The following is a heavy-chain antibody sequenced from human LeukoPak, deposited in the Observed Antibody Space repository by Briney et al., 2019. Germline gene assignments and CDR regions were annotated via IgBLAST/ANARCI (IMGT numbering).Heavy chain of an antibody. D-gene: IGHD2-15*01. Sequence: SETLSLTCTVSGGSVSSGSYYWSWLRQPPGTGLEWIGYIYYSGSTNYNPSLKSRVTISVDTSKNQFSLKLSSVTAADTAVYYCARGVVVVAAYFDYWGQGTLVTVSS. V-gene: IGHV4-61*01. CDR3: ARGVVVVAAYFDY. CDR2: IYYSGST. CDR1: GGSVSSGSYY. J-gene: IGHJ4*02.